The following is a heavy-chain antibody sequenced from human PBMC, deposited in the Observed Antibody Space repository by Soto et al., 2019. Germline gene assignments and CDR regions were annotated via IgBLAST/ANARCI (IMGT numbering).Heavy chain of an antibody. J-gene: IGHJ6*02. CDR2: ISWNSGTI. Sequence: EVQVVESGGGLVQPGRSLRLSCAASGFSFDDYAMHWVRQAPGKGLEWVSGISWNSGTIGYADSVKGRFIISRDNAKNALYMQMNSLRAEDTAVYYCARSTCGSANGMGVWGRGSTVTVCS. CDR1: GFSFDDYA. V-gene: IGHV3-9*01. D-gene: IGHD3-16*01. CDR3: ARSTCGSANGMGV.